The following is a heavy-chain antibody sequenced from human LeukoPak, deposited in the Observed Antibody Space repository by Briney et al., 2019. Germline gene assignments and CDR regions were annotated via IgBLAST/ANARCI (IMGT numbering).Heavy chain of an antibody. CDR1: GGSFSGYY. J-gene: IGHJ4*02. V-gene: IGHV4-34*01. Sequence: SETLSLTCAVYGGSFSGYYWSWIRQPPGKGLEWIGEINHSGSTNYNPSPKSRVTISVDTSKNQFSLKLSSVTAADTAVYYCARGQIAAAGSDYWGQGTLVTVSS. CDR3: ARGQIAAAGSDY. D-gene: IGHD6-13*01. CDR2: INHSGST.